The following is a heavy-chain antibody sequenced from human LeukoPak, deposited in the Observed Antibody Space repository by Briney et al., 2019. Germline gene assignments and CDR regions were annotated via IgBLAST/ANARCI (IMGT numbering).Heavy chain of an antibody. D-gene: IGHD3-22*01. J-gene: IGHJ1*01. CDR1: GFTVRSNY. Sequence: GGSLRLSCAASGFTVRSNYMSWVRQAPGKGLEWVSRINSDGSSTSYADSVKGRFTISRDNAKNTLYLQMNSLRAEDTAVYYCARYDYYDSSGYKIAEYFQHWGQGTLVTVSS. CDR3: ARYDYYDSSGYKIAEYFQH. V-gene: IGHV3-74*01. CDR2: INSDGSST.